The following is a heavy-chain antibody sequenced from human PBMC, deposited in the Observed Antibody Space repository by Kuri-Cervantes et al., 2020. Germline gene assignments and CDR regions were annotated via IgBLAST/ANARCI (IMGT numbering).Heavy chain of an antibody. D-gene: IGHD3-22*01. CDR3: ARGGYYYDSSGSLDY. V-gene: IGHV1-69*13. CDR1: GGTFSSYA. J-gene: IGHJ4*02. CDR2: IIPIFGTA. Sequence: SVKVSCKASGGTFSSYAISWVRQAPGQGLEWMGGIIPIFGTANYAQKFQGRVTITADESTSTAYMELSSLRSEDTAVYYCARGGYYYDSSGSLDYWGQGTLVTVSS.